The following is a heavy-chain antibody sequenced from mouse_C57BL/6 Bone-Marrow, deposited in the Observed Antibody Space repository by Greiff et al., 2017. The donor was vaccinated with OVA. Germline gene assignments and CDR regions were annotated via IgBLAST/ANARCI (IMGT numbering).Heavy chain of an antibody. CDR1: GFTFSDYY. V-gene: IGHV5-12*01. CDR3: ARQGTGTGGFDY. CDR2: ISNGGGST. J-gene: IGHJ2*01. Sequence: EVKLVESGGGLVQPGGSLKLSCAASGFTFSDYYMYWVRQTPEKRLEWVAYISNGGGSTYYPDTVKGRFTISRDNAKNTLYLQMSRLKSEDTAMYYCARQGTGTGGFDYWGQGTTLTVSS. D-gene: IGHD4-1*01.